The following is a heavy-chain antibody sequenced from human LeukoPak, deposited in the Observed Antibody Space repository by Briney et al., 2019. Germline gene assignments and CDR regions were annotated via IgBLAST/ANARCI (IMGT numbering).Heavy chain of an antibody. D-gene: IGHD2-2*01. CDR3: ARDFCSSSSCHFDY. CDR2: ISYSGRA. J-gene: IGHJ4*02. CDR1: GGSVSSDNYY. V-gene: IGHV4-61*01. Sequence: SETLSLTCTVSGGSVSSDNYYWTWIRQPPGKVLEWFGYISYSGRAAYNPSLKSRVTMSIDTSKNQFSLKLSSVTAADTAVYYCARDFCSSSSCHFDYWGQGTLVTVSS.